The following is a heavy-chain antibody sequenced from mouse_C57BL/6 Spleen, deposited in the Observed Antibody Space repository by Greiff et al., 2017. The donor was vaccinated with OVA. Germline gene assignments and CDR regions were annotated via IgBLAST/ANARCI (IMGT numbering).Heavy chain of an antibody. V-gene: IGHV1-80*01. J-gene: IGHJ1*03. CDR3: ARSGGYSNYGYFDV. D-gene: IGHD2-5*01. Sequence: VQLQESGAELVKPGASVKISCKASGYAFSSYWMNWVKQRPGKGLEWIGQIYPGDGDTNYNGKFKGKATLTADKSSSTAYMQLSSLTSEDSAVYFCARSGGYSNYGYFDVWGTGTTVTVSS. CDR2: IYPGDGDT. CDR1: GYAFSSYW.